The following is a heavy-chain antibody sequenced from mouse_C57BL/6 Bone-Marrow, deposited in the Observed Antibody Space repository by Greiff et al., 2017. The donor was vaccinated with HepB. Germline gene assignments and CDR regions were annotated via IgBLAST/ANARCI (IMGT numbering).Heavy chain of an antibody. CDR2: INPGSGGT. Sequence: VQLVESGAELVRPGTSVKVSCKASGYAFTNYLIEWVKQRPGQGLEWIGVINPGSGGTNYNEKFKGKATLTADKSSSTAYMQLSSLTSEDSAVYFCARSVLYWYFDVWGTGTTVTVSS. CDR1: GYAFTNYL. CDR3: ARSVLYWYFDV. V-gene: IGHV1-54*01. J-gene: IGHJ1*03.